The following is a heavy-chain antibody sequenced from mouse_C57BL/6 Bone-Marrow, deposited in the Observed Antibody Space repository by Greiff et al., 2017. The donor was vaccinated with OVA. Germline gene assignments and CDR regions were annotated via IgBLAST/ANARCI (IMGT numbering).Heavy chain of an antibody. D-gene: IGHD3-3*01. V-gene: IGHV5-9-1*02. J-gene: IGHJ1*03. CDR2: ISSGGEYI. CDR1: GFTFSSYA. Sequence: EVMLVESGEGLVKPGGSLKLSCAASGFTFSSYAMSLVRQTPEMRLEWVAYISSGGEYIYYAATVKGRCTIYRDNARNTLYLQMSSLKAEDTAMYYCTSGTYFDVWGTGTTVTVSS. CDR3: TSGTYFDV.